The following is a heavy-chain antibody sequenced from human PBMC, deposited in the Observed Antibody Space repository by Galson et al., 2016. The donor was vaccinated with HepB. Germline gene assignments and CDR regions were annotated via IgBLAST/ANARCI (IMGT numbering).Heavy chain of an antibody. CDR1: GFTFSSFN. D-gene: IGHD6-6*01. CDR3: ARDGASRRGSYGMDV. J-gene: IGHJ6*02. Sequence: SLRLSCAASGFTFSSFNMNWVRQAPGKGLEWIAHISSGSYTIYYADSVRGRFTISRDNAKNSRYLQMASLGDGATAVSFCARDGASRRGSYGMDVWGPGTTVVVSS. V-gene: IGHV3-48*02. CDR2: ISSGSYTI.